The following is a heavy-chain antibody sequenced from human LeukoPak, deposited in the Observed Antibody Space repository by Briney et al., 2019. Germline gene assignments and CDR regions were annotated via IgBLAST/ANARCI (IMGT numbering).Heavy chain of an antibody. CDR1: GYSFTNYW. Sequence: GESLKISCEGSGYSFTNYWIAWVRQMPGKGLEWMGIIYPGDSETRYRPSFRGQVTISVDNSISTAYLQWSSLKASDTAMYYCARSEGLWGSSRPYNWFDPWGQGTLVTVSS. V-gene: IGHV5-51*01. CDR2: IYPGDSET. D-gene: IGHD3-16*01. J-gene: IGHJ5*02. CDR3: ARSEGLWGSSRPYNWFDP.